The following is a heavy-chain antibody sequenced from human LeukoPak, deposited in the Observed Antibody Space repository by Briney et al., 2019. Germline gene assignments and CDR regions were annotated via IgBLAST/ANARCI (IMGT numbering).Heavy chain of an antibody. D-gene: IGHD1-26*01. V-gene: IGHV3-23*01. CDR1: GFTFSSYA. J-gene: IGHJ3*02. Sequence: PGGSLRLSCAASGFTFSSYAMSWVRQAPGKGLEWVSAICGSGGSTYYADSVKGRFTISRDNSKNTLYLQMNSLRAEDTAVYYCAKPPGGARAWDAFDIWGQGTMVTVSS. CDR2: ICGSGGST. CDR3: AKPPGGARAWDAFDI.